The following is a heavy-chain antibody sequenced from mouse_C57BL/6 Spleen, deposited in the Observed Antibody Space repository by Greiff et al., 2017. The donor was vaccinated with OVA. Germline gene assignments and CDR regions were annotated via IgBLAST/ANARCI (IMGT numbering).Heavy chain of an antibody. J-gene: IGHJ1*03. CDR2: INYDGSST. CDR1: GFTFSDYY. Sequence: EVQRVESEGGLVQPGSSMKLSCTASGFTFSDYYMAWVRQVPEKGLEWVANINYDGSSTYYLDSLKSRFIISRDNAKNILYLQMSSLKSEDTATYYCARVEGYDWYFDVWGTGTTVTVSS. CDR3: ARVEGYDWYFDV. D-gene: IGHD2-2*01. V-gene: IGHV5-16*01.